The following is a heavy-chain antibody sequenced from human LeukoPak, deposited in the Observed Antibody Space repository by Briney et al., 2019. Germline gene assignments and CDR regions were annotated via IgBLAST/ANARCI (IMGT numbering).Heavy chain of an antibody. CDR2: INPSGGST. CDR3: ARGHATAGVYGDYGMDV. J-gene: IGHJ6*02. D-gene: IGHD4-17*01. CDR1: GYTFTSYY. V-gene: IGHV1-46*01. Sequence: ASVKVSCKASGYTFTSYYMHWVRQAPGQGLEWMGIINPSGGSTSYAQKFQGRVTMTRNTSISTAYMELSSLRSEDTAVYYCARGHATAGVYGDYGMDVWGQGTTVTVSS.